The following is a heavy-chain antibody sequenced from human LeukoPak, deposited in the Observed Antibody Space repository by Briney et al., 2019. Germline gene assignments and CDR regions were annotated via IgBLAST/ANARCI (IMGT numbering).Heavy chain of an antibody. Sequence: SETLSLTCIVSGCSISSFYWSWIRQPPGKGLEWIWRIDTSGGTTYSPSLKSRVTMSVHPSKNQFSLKLSSVTAADTAVYYCARLAVTGAGELTYYYDYMDVWGKGSTVTVSS. D-gene: IGHD2-21*02. V-gene: IGHV4-4*07. CDR1: GCSISSFY. CDR2: IDTSGGT. J-gene: IGHJ6*03. CDR3: ARLAVTGAGELTYYYDYMDV.